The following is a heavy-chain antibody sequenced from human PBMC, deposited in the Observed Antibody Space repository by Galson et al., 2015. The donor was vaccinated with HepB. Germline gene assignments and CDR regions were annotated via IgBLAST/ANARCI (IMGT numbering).Heavy chain of an antibody. J-gene: IGHJ4*02. CDR3: ARGSGKRAQWLVRYYFDY. V-gene: IGHV4-34*01. D-gene: IGHD6-19*01. CDR1: GGSFSGYY. CDR2: INHSGST. Sequence: ETLSLTCSVHGGSFSGYYWNWIRQPPGKGLERIGEINHSGSTNYNPSLRSRVTISVDTSKSQFSLKLSSVTAADTAVYYCARGSGKRAQWLVRYYFDYWGQGTLVTVSS.